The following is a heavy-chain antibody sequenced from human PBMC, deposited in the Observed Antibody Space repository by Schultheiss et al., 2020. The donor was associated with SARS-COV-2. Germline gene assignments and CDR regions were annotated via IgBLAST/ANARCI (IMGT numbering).Heavy chain of an antibody. CDR3: ARELGFGYDY. CDR2: ISSTSNYI. V-gene: IGHV3-21*01. CDR1: GFTFSSYA. D-gene: IGHD3-16*01. J-gene: IGHJ4*02. Sequence: GESLKISCAASGFTFSSYAMSWVRQAPGKGLEWVSSISSTSNYIYYADSVKGRFTISRDNAKNSLYLQMNSLRPEDTAVYYCARELGFGYDYWGQGTLVTVSS.